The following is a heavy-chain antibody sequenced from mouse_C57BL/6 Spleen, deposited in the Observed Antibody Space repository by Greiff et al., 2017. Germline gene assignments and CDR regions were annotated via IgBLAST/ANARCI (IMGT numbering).Heavy chain of an antibody. V-gene: IGHV1-69*01. D-gene: IGHD1-1*01. CDR1: GYTFTSYW. CDR2: IDPSDSYT. CDR3: ARSRYYGSSYDYAMDY. J-gene: IGHJ4*01. Sequence: VQLQQPGAELVMPGASVKLSCKASGYTFTSYWMHWVKQRPGQGLEWIGEIDPSDSYTNYNQKFKGKSTLTVDKSSSTAYMQLSSLTSEDSAVYYCARSRYYGSSYDYAMDYWGQGTSVTGSA.